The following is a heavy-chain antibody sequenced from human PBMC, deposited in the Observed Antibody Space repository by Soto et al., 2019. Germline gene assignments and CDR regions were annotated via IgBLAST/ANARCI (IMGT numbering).Heavy chain of an antibody. Sequence: PSETLSLTCAVSGGSISSGGYSWSWIRQPPGKGLEWIGYIYHSGSTYYNPSLKSRVTISVDRSKNQFSLKLSSVTAADTAVYYCARGRYSYGPGGFDYWGQGTLVTVSS. J-gene: IGHJ4*02. CDR3: ARGRYSYGPGGFDY. CDR2: IYHSGST. CDR1: GGSISSGGYS. D-gene: IGHD5-18*01. V-gene: IGHV4-30-2*01.